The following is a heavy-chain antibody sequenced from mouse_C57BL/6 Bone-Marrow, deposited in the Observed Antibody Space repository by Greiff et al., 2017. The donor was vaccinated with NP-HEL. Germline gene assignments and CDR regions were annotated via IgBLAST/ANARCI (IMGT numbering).Heavy chain of an antibody. J-gene: IGHJ4*01. CDR2: IDPEGGGT. CDR1: GFNFSDYY. CDR3: ARGDGSFYYYAMDY. V-gene: IGHV14-2*01. Sequence: EVQLLQSGAELVKPGASVKFSCTASGFNFSDYYMHWVQQSTEQGLEWIGRIDPEGGGTKYAPKVQGETTISADTASNTAYLQLSSLTSEGTAVYYCARGDGSFYYYAMDYWGQGTSVTVTA. D-gene: IGHD1-1*01.